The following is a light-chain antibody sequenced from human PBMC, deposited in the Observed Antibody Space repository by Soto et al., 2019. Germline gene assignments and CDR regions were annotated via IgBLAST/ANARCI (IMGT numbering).Light chain of an antibody. CDR2: DAS. CDR1: HSIRDC. V-gene: IGKV1-5*01. CDR3: QQYESYSLT. Sequence: DIPMTQSPSTLSASVGDSLTITCRASHSIRDCLAWYQQKPGKAPHLLIYDASTLEDGVPSRFSGSGSGTEFTLTISSLRPDDFATYYCQQYESYSLTFGGGTRVELK. J-gene: IGKJ4*01.